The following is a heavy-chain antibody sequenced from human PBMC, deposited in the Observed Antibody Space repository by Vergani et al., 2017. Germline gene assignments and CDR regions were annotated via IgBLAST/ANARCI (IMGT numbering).Heavy chain of an antibody. Sequence: QVQLVQSGAEVKKPGSSVKVSCKASGGTFSSYTISWVRQAPGQGLEWMGRIIPILGIANYAQKFQGRVTITADKSTSTAYMELSSLGSEDTAVYYCARDGPLMVREWGDAFDIWGQGTMVTVSS. CDR3: ARDGPLMVREWGDAFDI. J-gene: IGHJ3*02. D-gene: IGHD3-10*01. V-gene: IGHV1-69*08. CDR1: GGTFSSYT. CDR2: IIPILGIA.